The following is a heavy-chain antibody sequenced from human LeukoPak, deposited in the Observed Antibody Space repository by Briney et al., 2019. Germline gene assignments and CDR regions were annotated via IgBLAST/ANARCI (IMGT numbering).Heavy chain of an antibody. V-gene: IGHV3-23*01. CDR3: AKDVYSGYDSVFDY. J-gene: IGHJ4*02. CDR2: ISGSGGST. CDR1: GFTFSSYA. D-gene: IGHD5-12*01. Sequence: AGGSLRLSCAASGFTFSSYAMSWVRQAPGKGLEWVSAISGSGGSTYYADSVKGRFTISRDNSKNTLYLQTNSLRAEDTAVYYCAKDVYSGYDSVFDYWGQGTLVTVSS.